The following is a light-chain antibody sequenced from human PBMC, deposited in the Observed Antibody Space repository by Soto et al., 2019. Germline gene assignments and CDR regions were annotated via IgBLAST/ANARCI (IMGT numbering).Light chain of an antibody. CDR1: SSDVGGYNY. V-gene: IGLV2-14*01. Sequence: QSVLTQPASVSGSPGQPITISCTGTSSDVGGYNYVSWYQQHPGKAPKVMIYDVSNRPSGVSNRFSGSKSGNTASLTISGIQAEDEADYYCNSYTTSSTYVFGTGTKLTVL. J-gene: IGLJ1*01. CDR2: DVS. CDR3: NSYTTSSTYV.